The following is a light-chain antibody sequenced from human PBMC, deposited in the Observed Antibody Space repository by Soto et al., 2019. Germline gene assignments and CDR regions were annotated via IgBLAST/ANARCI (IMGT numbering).Light chain of an antibody. CDR3: QQYDIWPPT. CDR2: GAS. Sequence: EIVMTQSPASLAVSPGETVTLSCRASHALIGNLAGVQQKPGQAPRLLFNGASTRATGIPARFTGSGSGTEFILTISSLQSEDFAVYYCQQYDIWPPTFGQGTKVE. J-gene: IGKJ1*01. V-gene: IGKV3-15*01. CDR1: HALIGN.